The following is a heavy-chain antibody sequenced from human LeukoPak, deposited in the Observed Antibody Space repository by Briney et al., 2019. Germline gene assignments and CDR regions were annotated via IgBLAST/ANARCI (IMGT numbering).Heavy chain of an antibody. CDR2: IYYSGST. CDR3: ARAAGSGFDP. V-gene: IGHV4-61*01. Sequence: PSETLSLTCTVSGGSISSGSYYWRWIRQPPGKGLEWIGYIYYSGSTNYNPSLKSRVTISVDTSKNQFSLKLSSVTAADTAVYYCARAAGSGFDPWGQGTLVTVSS. J-gene: IGHJ5*02. D-gene: IGHD6-25*01. CDR1: GGSISSGSYY.